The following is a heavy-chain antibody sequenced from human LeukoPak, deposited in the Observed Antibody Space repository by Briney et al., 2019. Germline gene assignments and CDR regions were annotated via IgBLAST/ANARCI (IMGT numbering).Heavy chain of an antibody. Sequence: SETLSLTCAVYGGSFSGYYWSWIRQPPGKGLGWIGEINHSGSTNYNPSLKSRVTISVDTSKNQFSLKLSSVTAADTAVYYCARSTGTYYYGSGSPEPFDYWGQGTLVTVSS. CDR3: ARSTGTYYYGSGSPEPFDY. J-gene: IGHJ4*02. CDR2: INHSGST. CDR1: GGSFSGYY. D-gene: IGHD3-10*01. V-gene: IGHV4-34*01.